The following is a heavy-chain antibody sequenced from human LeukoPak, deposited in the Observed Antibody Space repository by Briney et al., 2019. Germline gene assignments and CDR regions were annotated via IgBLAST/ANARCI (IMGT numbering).Heavy chain of an antibody. CDR2: IVAGSGNT. CDR3: ARVGYYYGSGSDN. V-gene: IGHV1-58*02. CDR1: GFTFTSSA. J-gene: IGHJ4*02. D-gene: IGHD3-10*01. Sequence: GASVKVSCKASGFTFTSSAMQWVRQARGQRLEWIGWIVAGSGNTNYAQKFQERVTITRDMSTSTAYMELSSLRSEDTAVYYCARVGYYYGSGSDNWGQGTLVTVSS.